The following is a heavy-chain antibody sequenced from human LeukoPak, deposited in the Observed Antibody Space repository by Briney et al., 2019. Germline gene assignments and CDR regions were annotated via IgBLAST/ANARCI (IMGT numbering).Heavy chain of an antibody. CDR1: GGTFSSYA. CDR2: IIPIFGTA. V-gene: IGHV1-69*13. Sequence: PGASVKVSCKSSGGTFSSYAIIWVRQAPGQALEWIGGIIPIFGTANYAQKFQGRVTITADESTSTAYMELSSLRSEDTAVYYCARDGSYRSTSYYYYYMDVWGKGTTVTISS. CDR3: ARDGSYRSTSYYYYYMDV. D-gene: IGHD1-26*01. J-gene: IGHJ6*03.